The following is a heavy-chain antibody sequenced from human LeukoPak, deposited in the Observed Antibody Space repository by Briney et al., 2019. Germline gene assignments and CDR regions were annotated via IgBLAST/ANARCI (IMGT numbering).Heavy chain of an antibody. J-gene: IGHJ4*02. Sequence: GGSLRLSCAASGFTFSRYGMHWVPHAPGKGLEWVAFIRYDESDKKYKDSVKGRFTVSKDNSKNIVSLQMHSLRVEDTAVYYCATYYYASGNYYNYIYYWGQGALVTVSS. CDR3: ATYYYASGNYYNYIYY. CDR1: GFTFSRYG. V-gene: IGHV3-30*02. D-gene: IGHD3-10*01. CDR2: IRYDESDK.